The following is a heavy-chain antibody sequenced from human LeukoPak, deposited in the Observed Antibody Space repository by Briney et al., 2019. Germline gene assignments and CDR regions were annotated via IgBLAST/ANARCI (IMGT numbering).Heavy chain of an antibody. D-gene: IGHD1-26*01. CDR2: ISGSGGST. CDR3: ARDQLVGAGFDY. Sequence: SGGSLRLSCAASGFTFSSYGMSWVRQAPGKGLEWVSAISGSGGSTYYADSVKGRFTISRDNSKNTLYLQMNSLRAEDTAVYYCARDQLVGAGFDYWGQGTLVTVSS. CDR1: GFTFSSYG. V-gene: IGHV3-23*01. J-gene: IGHJ4*02.